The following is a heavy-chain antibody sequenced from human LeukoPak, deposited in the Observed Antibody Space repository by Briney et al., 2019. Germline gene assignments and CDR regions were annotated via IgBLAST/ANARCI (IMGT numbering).Heavy chain of an antibody. CDR3: ARRGYFDN. J-gene: IGHJ4*02. CDR1: GGSISDYY. CDR2: TYYSGST. Sequence: SETLSLTCTVSGGSISDYYWSWIRQPPGKGLEWIAYTYYSGSTSYNPSLKSRVTTSVDTSKNQFSLKLRSVTAADTAVYYCARRGYFDNWGQGTLVTVSS. V-gene: IGHV4-59*01.